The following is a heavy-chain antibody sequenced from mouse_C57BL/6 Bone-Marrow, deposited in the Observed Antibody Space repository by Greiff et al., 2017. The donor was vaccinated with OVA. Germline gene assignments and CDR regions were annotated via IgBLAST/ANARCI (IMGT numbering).Heavy chain of an antibody. D-gene: IGHD1-1*01. V-gene: IGHV1-15*01. CDR3: TRAGITTVVATDYFDY. Sequence: QVQLQQSGAELVRPGASVTLSCKASGYTFTDYEMHWVKQTPVHGLEWIGAIDPETGGTAYNQKFKGKAILTADKSSSTAYMELRSLTSEDSAVYYCTRAGITTVVATDYFDYWGQGTTLTVSS. CDR2: IDPETGGT. CDR1: GYTFTDYE. J-gene: IGHJ2*01.